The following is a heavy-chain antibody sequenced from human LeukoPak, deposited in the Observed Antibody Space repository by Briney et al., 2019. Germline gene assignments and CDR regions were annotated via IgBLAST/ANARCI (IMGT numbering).Heavy chain of an antibody. D-gene: IGHD6-13*01. V-gene: IGHV3-30*02. CDR1: GFTSSSYG. CDR2: IRYDGSNK. J-gene: IGHJ3*02. Sequence: GGSLRLSCAASGFTSSSYGMHWVRQAPGKGLEWVAFIRYDGSNKYYADSVKGRFTISRDNSKNTLYLQMNSLRAEDTAVYYCARAGIAAASFAFDIWGQGTMVTVSS. CDR3: ARAGIAAASFAFDI.